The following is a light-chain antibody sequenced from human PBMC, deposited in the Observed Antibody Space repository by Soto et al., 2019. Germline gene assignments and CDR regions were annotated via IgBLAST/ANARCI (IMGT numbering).Light chain of an antibody. CDR3: QQYNDNWT. CDR2: KAS. Sequence: DIQMTQSPSTLYASVGDRVTITSRASQSISSWLAWYQQKPGKAPKLLIYKASTLQSGVPSRFSGSGSGTEFTLAISSLQPDDSATYYCQQYNDNWTFGQGTKV. CDR1: QSISSW. V-gene: IGKV1-5*03. J-gene: IGKJ1*01.